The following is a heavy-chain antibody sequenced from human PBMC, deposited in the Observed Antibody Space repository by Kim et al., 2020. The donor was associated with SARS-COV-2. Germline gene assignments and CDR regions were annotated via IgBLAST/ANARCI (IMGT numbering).Heavy chain of an antibody. CDR3: ARPNCSGGSCYYSDWFDP. J-gene: IGHJ5*02. CDR1: GGSISSSSYY. CDR2: IYYSGST. V-gene: IGHV4-39*01. Sequence: SETLSLTCTVSGGSISSSSYYWGWIRQPPGKGLEWIGSIYYSGSTYYNPSLKSRVTISVDTSKNQFSLKLSSVTAADTAVYYCARPNCSGGSCYYSDWFDPWGQGTLVTISS. D-gene: IGHD2-15*01.